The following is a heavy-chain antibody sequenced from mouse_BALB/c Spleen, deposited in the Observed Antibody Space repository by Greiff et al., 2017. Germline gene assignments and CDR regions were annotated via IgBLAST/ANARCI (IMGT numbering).Heavy chain of an antibody. CDR3: ARMGTYWYFDV. D-gene: IGHD3-3*01. CDR1: GFTFSSFG. J-gene: IGHJ1*01. V-gene: IGHV5-17*02. CDR2: ISSGSSTI. Sequence: EVQGVESGGGLVQPGGSRKLSCAASGFTFSSFGMHWVRQAPEKGLEWVAYISSGSSTIYYADTVKGRFTISRDNPKNTLFLQMTSLRSEDTAMYYCARMGTYWYFDVWGAGTTVTVSS.